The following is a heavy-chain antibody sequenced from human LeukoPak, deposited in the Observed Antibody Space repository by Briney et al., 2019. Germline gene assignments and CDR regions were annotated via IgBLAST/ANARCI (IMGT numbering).Heavy chain of an antibody. J-gene: IGHJ4*02. CDR2: INHSGST. Sequence: SETLSLTCADYGGSFSGYYWSWIRQPPGKGLEWIGEINHSGSTNYNPSLKSRVTISVDTSKNQFSLKLSSVTAADTAVYYCAREATVTTPGFDYWGQGTLVTVSS. D-gene: IGHD4-11*01. CDR3: AREATVTTPGFDY. CDR1: GGSFSGYY. V-gene: IGHV4-34*01.